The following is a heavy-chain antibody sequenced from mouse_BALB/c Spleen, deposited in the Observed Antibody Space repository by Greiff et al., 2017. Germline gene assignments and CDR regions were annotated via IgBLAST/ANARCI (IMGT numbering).Heavy chain of an antibody. CDR3: ARGYEGDFDY. CDR2: IDPANGNT. J-gene: IGHJ2*01. Sequence: DVHLVESGAELVKPGASVKLSCTASGFNIKDTYMHWVKQRPEQGLEWIGRIDPANGNTKYDPKFQGKATITADKSSNTAYLQLSSLTSEDTAVYYCARGYEGDFDYWGQGTTLTVSS. CDR1: GFNIKDTY. V-gene: IGHV14-3*02. D-gene: IGHD2-2*01.